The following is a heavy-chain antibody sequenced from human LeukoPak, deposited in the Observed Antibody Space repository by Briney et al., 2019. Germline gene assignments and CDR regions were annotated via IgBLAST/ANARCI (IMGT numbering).Heavy chain of an antibody. CDR1: AFTFSSYS. Sequence: GGSLRLSCAASAFTFSSYSMNWARQAPGKGLEWVSSISSSSSYIYYADSVKGRFTISRDNAKNSLYLQMNSLRAEDTAVYYCARDPTWQQLVPDYWGQGTLVTVSS. V-gene: IGHV3-21*01. J-gene: IGHJ4*02. D-gene: IGHD6-13*01. CDR3: ARDPTWQQLVPDY. CDR2: ISSSSSYI.